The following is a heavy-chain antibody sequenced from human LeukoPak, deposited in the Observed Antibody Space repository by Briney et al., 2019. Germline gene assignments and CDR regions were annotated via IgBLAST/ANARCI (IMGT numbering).Heavy chain of an antibody. CDR2: IYHSGST. J-gene: IGHJ4*02. Sequence: PSETLSLTCSVSGGSISGSSSYWGWIRQPPGKGLEWIGSIYHSGSTYYNPSLKSRVTISVDTSKNQFSLKLSSVTAADTAVYYCARGRGGDRHSPPGEKVIDYWGQGTLVTVSS. D-gene: IGHD2-21*02. V-gene: IGHV4-39*07. CDR3: ARGRGGDRHSPPGEKVIDY. CDR1: GGSISGSSSY.